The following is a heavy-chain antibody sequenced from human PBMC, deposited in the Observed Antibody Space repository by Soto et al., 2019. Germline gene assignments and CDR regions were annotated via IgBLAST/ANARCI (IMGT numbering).Heavy chain of an antibody. J-gene: IGHJ6*03. CDR2: IIPILGIA. D-gene: IGHD3-10*01. CDR1: GGTFSSYT. CDR3: ARAGLLCFGELLSGDYYYYLDV. Sequence: SVKVSCKASGGTFSSYTICWVRQAPGQGLEWMGRIIPILGIANYAQKFQGRVTITTDKSTSTAYMELSSLRSEDTAVYYCARAGLLCFGELLSGDYYYYLDVWGKGTKVTVSS. V-gene: IGHV1-69*02.